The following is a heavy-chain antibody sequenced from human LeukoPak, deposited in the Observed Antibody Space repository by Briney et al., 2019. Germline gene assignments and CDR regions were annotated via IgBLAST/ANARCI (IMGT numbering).Heavy chain of an antibody. Sequence: GGSLRLSCAASGFTFANYNFNWVRQAPGKGLERVSYISSTSSTIYYADSMKGRFTISRDNAKNSLYLQMNSLRAEDTAVYYCARDPPHGMDVWGQGTTVTVSS. CDR1: GFTFANYN. CDR3: ARDPPHGMDV. J-gene: IGHJ6*02. CDR2: ISSTSSTI. V-gene: IGHV3-48*01.